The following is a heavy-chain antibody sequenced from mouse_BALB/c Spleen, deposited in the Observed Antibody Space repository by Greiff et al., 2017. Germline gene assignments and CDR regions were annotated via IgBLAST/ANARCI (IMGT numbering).Heavy chain of an antibody. D-gene: IGHD1-1*01. V-gene: IGHV5-6*01. CDR1: GFTFSSYG. J-gene: IGHJ2*01. Sequence: EVKLQESGGDLVKPGGSLKLSCAASGFTFSSYGMSWVRQTPDKRLEWVATISSGGSYTYYPDSVKGRFTISRDNAKNTLYLQMSSLKSEDTAMYYCAAWDYGSSYDYFDYWGQGTTLTVSS. CDR2: ISSGGSYT. CDR3: AAWDYGSSYDYFDY.